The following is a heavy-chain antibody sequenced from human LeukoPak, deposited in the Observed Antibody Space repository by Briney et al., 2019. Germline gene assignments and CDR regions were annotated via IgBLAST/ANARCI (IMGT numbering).Heavy chain of an antibody. CDR1: GGSISSSSYY. Sequence: PSETLSLTCTVSGGSISSSSYYWGWIRQPPGKGLEWIGSIYYSGTTHYNPSLKSRVTISVDTSRNQFSLKLSSVTAADTAVYYCASLQLLVDYWGQGTLVTVSS. J-gene: IGHJ4*02. D-gene: IGHD5-18*01. CDR3: ASLQLLVDY. V-gene: IGHV4-39*01. CDR2: IYYSGTT.